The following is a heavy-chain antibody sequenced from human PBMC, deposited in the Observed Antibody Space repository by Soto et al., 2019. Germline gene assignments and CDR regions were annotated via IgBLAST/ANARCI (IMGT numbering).Heavy chain of an antibody. J-gene: IGHJ6*02. CDR3: ARYGSGSYRYYYYYGMDV. CDR1: GYSFTSYW. Sequence: SGESLKISCQGSGYSFTSYWISWVRQMPGKGLEWMGRIDPSDSYTNYSPSFQGHVTISADKSISTAYLQWSSLKASDTAMYYCARYGSGSYRYYYYYGMDVWGQGTTVTVSS. D-gene: IGHD3-10*01. CDR2: IDPSDSYT. V-gene: IGHV5-10-1*01.